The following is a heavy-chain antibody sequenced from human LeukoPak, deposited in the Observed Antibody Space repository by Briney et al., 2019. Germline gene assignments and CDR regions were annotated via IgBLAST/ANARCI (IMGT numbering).Heavy chain of an antibody. CDR1: GFTFSSDS. J-gene: IGHJ4*02. D-gene: IGHD3-22*01. CDR2: ISSSSSDI. CDR3: ARLGVQYYYDSSGYSGDFDY. Sequence: GGSLRLSCAASGFTFSSDSMNWVRQAPGKGLEWVSSISSSSSDIYYADSVKGRFTISRDNAKNSLYLPMNSLRAEDTAVYYCARLGVQYYYDSSGYSGDFDYWGQGTLVTVSS. V-gene: IGHV3-21*01.